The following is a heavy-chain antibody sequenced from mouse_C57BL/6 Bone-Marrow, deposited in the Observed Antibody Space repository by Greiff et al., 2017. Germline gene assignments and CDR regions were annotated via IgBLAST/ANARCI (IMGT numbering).Heavy chain of an antibody. Sequence: QVQLKQPGAELVKPGASVKLSCKASGYTFTSYWMHWVKQRPGQGLEWIGMIHPNSGSTNYNEKFKSKATLTVDKSSSTAYMQLSSLTSEDSAVYYCARGDREFAYWGQGTLVTVSA. V-gene: IGHV1-64*01. CDR3: ARGDREFAY. J-gene: IGHJ3*01. CDR2: IHPNSGST. CDR1: GYTFTSYW.